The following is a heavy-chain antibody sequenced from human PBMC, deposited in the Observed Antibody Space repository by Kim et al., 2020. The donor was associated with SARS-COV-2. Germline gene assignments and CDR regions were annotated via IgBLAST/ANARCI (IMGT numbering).Heavy chain of an antibody. CDR3: ARGLSYSYGTLGVR. D-gene: IGHD5-18*01. J-gene: IGHJ4*02. V-gene: IGHV4-34*01. Sequence: TPSLKSRITISVDTSKNQFSLKLSSVTAADTAVYYWARGLSYSYGTLGVRWGQGTLVTVSS.